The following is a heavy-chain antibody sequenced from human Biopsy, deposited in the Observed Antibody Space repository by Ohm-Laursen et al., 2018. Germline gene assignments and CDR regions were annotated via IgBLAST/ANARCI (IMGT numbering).Heavy chain of an antibody. Sequence: TLSLTWTVSGGSISSYYWNWIRQPAGKGLEWIGRIYTSGSTNFNPSLKSRVTMSIDTSKNQFSLRLSSVTAADTAVYYCARAAFGPFDSWGQGALVTVSS. D-gene: IGHD3-16*01. CDR2: IYTSGST. V-gene: IGHV4-4*07. J-gene: IGHJ4*02. CDR1: GGSISSYY. CDR3: ARAAFGPFDS.